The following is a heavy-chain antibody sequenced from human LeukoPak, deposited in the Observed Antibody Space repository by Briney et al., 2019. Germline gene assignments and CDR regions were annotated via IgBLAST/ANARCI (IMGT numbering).Heavy chain of an antibody. D-gene: IGHD1-26*01. CDR1: GGSISSYY. V-gene: IGHV4-59*01. CDR2: IYYSGST. Sequence: SETLSLTCTVSGGSISSYYWSWIRQPPGKGLEWIGYIYYSGSTNYNPSLKSRVTISVDTSKNQFSLKLSSVTAADTAVYYCARDGGSYYFDYWGQGALVTVSS. J-gene: IGHJ4*02. CDR3: ARDGGSYYFDY.